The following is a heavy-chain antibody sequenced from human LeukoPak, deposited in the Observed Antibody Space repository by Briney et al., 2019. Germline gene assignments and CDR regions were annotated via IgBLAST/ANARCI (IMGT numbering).Heavy chain of an antibody. V-gene: IGHV3-21*01. D-gene: IGHD6-6*01. CDR3: AREDEGIEARPVDY. CDR2: ISSSSSYI. CDR1: GFTFSSYS. Sequence: GGSLRLSCAASGFTFSSYSMNWVRQAPGQGLEWVSSISSSSSYIYYADSVKGRFAISRDNAKNSLYLRMNSLRAEDTAVYYCAREDEGIEARPVDYWGQGTLVTVSS. J-gene: IGHJ4*02.